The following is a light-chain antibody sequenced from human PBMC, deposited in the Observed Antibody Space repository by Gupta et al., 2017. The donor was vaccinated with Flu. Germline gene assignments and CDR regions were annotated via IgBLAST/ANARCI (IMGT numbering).Light chain of an antibody. J-gene: IGLJ3*02. CDR2: NVT. V-gene: IGLV2-14*03. Sequence: QSALTQPASVSGPPGQSATITCTGTNSDVGLYNFVSWYQQHPGKVPKLIIYNVTNRPFGVSSRFSGSKSGNTASLTISGLQPEDESDYYCTSHASGSSTVFGGGTKVTVL. CDR1: NSDVGLYNF. CDR3: TSHASGSSTV.